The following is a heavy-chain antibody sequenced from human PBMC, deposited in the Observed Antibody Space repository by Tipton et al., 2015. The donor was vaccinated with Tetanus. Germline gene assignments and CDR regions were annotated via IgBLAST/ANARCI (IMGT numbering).Heavy chain of an antibody. J-gene: IGHJ3*02. CDR3: AREKVVTPAAFDI. CDR1: GYTFTNYY. V-gene: IGHV1-46*01. Sequence: QLVQSGSEVRKPGASVKVSCRASGYTFTNYYMHWVRQAPGQELEWMGIINPTGSTNYAQQFQGRVTLTSDTSTSTVYMELSSLRSEDTAMYFCAREKVVTPAAFDIWGQGTMVTVSS. D-gene: IGHD4-23*01. CDR2: INPTGST.